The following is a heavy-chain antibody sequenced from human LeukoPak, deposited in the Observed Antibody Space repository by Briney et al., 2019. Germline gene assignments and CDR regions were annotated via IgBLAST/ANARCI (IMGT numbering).Heavy chain of an antibody. D-gene: IGHD3-3*01. Sequence: ASVKVSCKASGGTFSSYAISWVRQAPGQGLEWMGWINPNSGGTNYAQKFQGRVTMTRDTSISTAYMELSRLRSDDTAVYYCARGHYDFWSGSTYWGQGTLVTVSS. V-gene: IGHV1-2*02. CDR2: INPNSGGT. CDR1: GGTFSSYA. CDR3: ARGHYDFWSGSTY. J-gene: IGHJ4*02.